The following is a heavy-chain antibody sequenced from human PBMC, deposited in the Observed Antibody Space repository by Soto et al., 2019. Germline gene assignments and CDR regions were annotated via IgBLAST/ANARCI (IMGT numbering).Heavy chain of an antibody. CDR2: IYYSGST. CDR3: ARPPTRGYYYYMDV. V-gene: IGHV4-39*01. D-gene: IGHD2-15*01. Sequence: SETLSLTCTVSGGSISSSSYYWGWIRQPPGKGLEWIGSIYYSGSTYYNPSLKSRVTISVDTSKNQFSLKLSSVTAADTAVYYCARPPTRGYYYYMDVWGKGTTVTVSS. J-gene: IGHJ6*03. CDR1: GGSISSSSYY.